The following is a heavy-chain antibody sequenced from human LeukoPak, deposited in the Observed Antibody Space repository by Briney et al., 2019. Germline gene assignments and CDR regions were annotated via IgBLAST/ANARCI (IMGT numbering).Heavy chain of an antibody. J-gene: IGHJ4*02. D-gene: IGHD1-26*01. V-gene: IGHV1-8*02. CDR2: MNPNSGNT. CDR3: ARGHTSPRLGWAEYLLPRNYYFDY. CDR1: GYTFTSYY. Sequence: GASVKVSCKASGYTFTSYYMHWVRQAPGQGLEWMGWMNPNSGNTGYAQKFQGRVTMTRNTSISTAYMELSSLRSEDTAVYYCARGHTSPRLGWAEYLLPRNYYFDYWGQGTLVTVSS.